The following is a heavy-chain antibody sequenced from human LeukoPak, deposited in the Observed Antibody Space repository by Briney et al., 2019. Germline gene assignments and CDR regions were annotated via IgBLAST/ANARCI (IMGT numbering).Heavy chain of an antibody. V-gene: IGHV3-21*01. D-gene: IGHD3-10*01. J-gene: IGHJ5*02. CDR1: GFIFSSYS. Sequence: AGGSLRLSCAASGFIFSSYSMNWVRQAPGKGLEWVSSISSSSYIYYADSVKGRFTISRDNAKNSLYLQMNSLRAEDTAVYYCARDIRAHYYGSGRNSFDPWGQGTLVTVSS. CDR2: ISSSSYI. CDR3: ARDIRAHYYGSGRNSFDP.